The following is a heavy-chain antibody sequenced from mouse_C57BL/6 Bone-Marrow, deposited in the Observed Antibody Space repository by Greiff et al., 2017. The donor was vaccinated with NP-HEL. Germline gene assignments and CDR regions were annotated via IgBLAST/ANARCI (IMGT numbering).Heavy chain of an antibody. J-gene: IGHJ4*01. V-gene: IGHV14-3*01. Sequence: EVQLQQSVAELVRPGASVKLSCTASGFNFKNTYMHWVKQRPEQGLEWIGRIDPANGNTKYAPQFQGKATITADTSSNTAYLQLSRLTSEDTAIYYGARIYYYGSSYVNYAMDYWGQGTSVTVSS. CDR3: ARIYYYGSSYVNYAMDY. CDR2: IDPANGNT. D-gene: IGHD1-1*01. CDR1: GFNFKNTY.